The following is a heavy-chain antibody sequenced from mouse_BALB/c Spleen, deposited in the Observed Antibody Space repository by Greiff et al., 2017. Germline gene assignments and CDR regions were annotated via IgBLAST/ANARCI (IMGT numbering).Heavy chain of an antibody. D-gene: IGHD2-14*01. CDR3: ARGEVRRGAWFAY. CDR2: ILPGSGST. CDR1: GYTFSSYW. Sequence: QVQLQQSGAELMKPGASVKISCKATGYTFSSYWIEWVKQRPGHGLEWIGEILPGSGSTNYNEKFKGKATFTADTSSNTAYMQLSSLTSEDSAVYYCARGEVRRGAWFAYWGQGTLVTVSA. V-gene: IGHV1-9*01. J-gene: IGHJ3*01.